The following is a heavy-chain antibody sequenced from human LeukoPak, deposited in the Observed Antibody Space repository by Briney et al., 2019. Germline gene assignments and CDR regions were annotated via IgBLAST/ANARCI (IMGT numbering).Heavy chain of an antibody. CDR2: IYYSGST. CDR3: ARGGSSGWSPIDY. V-gene: IGHV4-59*01. D-gene: IGHD6-19*01. CDR1: SGSISSYY. J-gene: IGHJ4*02. Sequence: SETLSLTCTVSSGSISSYYWSWIRQPPGKGLEWIGYIYYSGSTNYNPSLKSRVTISVDTSKNQFSLKLSSVTAADTAVYYCARGGSSGWSPIDYWGQGTLVTVSS.